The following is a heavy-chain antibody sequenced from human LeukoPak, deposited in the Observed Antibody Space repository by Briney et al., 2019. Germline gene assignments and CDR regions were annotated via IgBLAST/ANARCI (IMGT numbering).Heavy chain of an antibody. V-gene: IGHV3-74*01. CDR3: ARKPDYYGADY. CDR1: GFTVSTYW. CDR2: IKGDGGSP. Sequence: AGGSLRLSCAASGFTVSTYWMHWVRQAPGKGLVWVSRIKGDGGSPTYADSVKGRFTISRDNAKHTLYLQMNSLRAEDTAVYYCARKPDYYGADYWGQGTLVTVSS. J-gene: IGHJ4*02. D-gene: IGHD3-10*01.